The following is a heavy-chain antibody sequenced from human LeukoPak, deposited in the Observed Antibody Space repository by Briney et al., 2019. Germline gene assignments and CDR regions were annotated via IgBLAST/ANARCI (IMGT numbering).Heavy chain of an antibody. CDR2: IYHSGST. J-gene: IGHJ6*03. CDR1: GGSFSGYY. D-gene: IGHD6-19*01. Sequence: SETLSLTCVVYGGSFSGYYWSWLRQPPGKGLEWIGSIYHSGSTYYNPSLKSRVTISVDTSKNQFSLKLSSVTAADTAVYYCARHASGWYSGGYYYYYYMDVWGKGTTVTISS. CDR3: ARHASGWYSGGYYYYYYMDV. V-gene: IGHV4-34*01.